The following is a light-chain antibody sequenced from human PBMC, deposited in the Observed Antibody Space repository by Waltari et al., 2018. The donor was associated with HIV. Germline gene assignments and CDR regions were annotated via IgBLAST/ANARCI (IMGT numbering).Light chain of an antibody. V-gene: IGLV1-51*01. CDR2: ANN. CDR1: SPNIGNNY. Sequence: QSVLTQPPSVSAAPGQKVTISCSGSSPNIGNNYVSWYQQLPGTAPKLLIYANNNRPSGIPDRFSGSESGTSATLGITGLQTGDEADYYCGTWDSSLSAWVFGGGTKLTVL. J-gene: IGLJ3*02. CDR3: GTWDSSLSAWV.